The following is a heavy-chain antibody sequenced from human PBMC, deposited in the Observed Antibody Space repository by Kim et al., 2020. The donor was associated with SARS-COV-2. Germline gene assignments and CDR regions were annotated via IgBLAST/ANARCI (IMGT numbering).Heavy chain of an antibody. CDR3: ARVDANTEGYYYYGMDV. J-gene: IGHJ6*02. V-gene: IGHV4-34*01. D-gene: IGHD2-2*01. Sequence: LKSRVTISVDTSKNQFSLKLSSVTAADTAVYYCARVDANTEGYYYYGMDVWGQGTTVTVSS.